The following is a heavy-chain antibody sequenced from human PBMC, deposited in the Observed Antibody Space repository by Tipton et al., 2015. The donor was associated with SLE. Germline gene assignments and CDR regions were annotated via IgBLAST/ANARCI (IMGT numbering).Heavy chain of an antibody. Sequence: GSLRLSCAASGFTFSNYWMHWVRQAPGKGLEWVSDISWNGGSTGYADSVKGRFTISRDNAKNSLYLQMNSLRAEDTALYYCARATVTTSPFDYWGQGTLVTVSS. D-gene: IGHD4-17*01. CDR3: ARATVTTSPFDY. J-gene: IGHJ4*02. CDR1: GFTFSNYW. CDR2: ISWNGGST. V-gene: IGHV3-20*04.